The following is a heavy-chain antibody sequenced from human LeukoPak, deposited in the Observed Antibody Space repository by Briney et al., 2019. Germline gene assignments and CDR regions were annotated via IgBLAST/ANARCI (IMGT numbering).Heavy chain of an antibody. V-gene: IGHV4-61*10. CDR1: GDSVSYADYY. CDR3: ARDAHVEMATIPSYYYYYMDV. J-gene: IGHJ6*03. Sequence: SETLSLTCSVSGDSVSYADYYWSWIRQPAGKGLEWIGRISTSGSTNYNPSLKSRVTISVDTSKNQFSLKLSSVTAADTAVYYCARDAHVEMATIPSYYYYYMDVWGKGTTVTISS. D-gene: IGHD5-24*01. CDR2: ISTSGST.